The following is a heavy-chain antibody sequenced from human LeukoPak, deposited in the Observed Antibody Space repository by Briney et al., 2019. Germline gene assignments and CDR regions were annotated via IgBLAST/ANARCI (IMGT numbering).Heavy chain of an antibody. CDR2: INHSGST. CDR1: GGSFSGYY. CDR3: ASPYGDYEVLYY. V-gene: IGHV4-34*01. J-gene: IGHJ4*02. D-gene: IGHD4-17*01. Sequence: SETLSLTCAVYGGSFSGYYWSWIRQPPGKGLEWIGEINHSGSTNYNPSLKSRVTISVDTSKNQFSLKLSSVTAADAAVYYCASPYGDYEVLYYWGQGTLVTVSS.